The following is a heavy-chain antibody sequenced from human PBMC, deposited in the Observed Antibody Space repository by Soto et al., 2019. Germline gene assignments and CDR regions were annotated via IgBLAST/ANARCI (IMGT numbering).Heavy chain of an antibody. CDR2: INYSAGT. J-gene: IGHJ4*02. CDR3: ARVAVVYGDF. D-gene: IGHD6-19*01. V-gene: IGHV4-59*08. CDR1: GGSITSSY. Sequence: SETLSLTCTVSGGSITSSYWNWFRRPPGKGLEWIGYINYSAGTKYNPSLRSRVTMSVDTSKNQFSLKLSSVTAADTAVYYCARVAVVYGDFWGQGILVTVAS.